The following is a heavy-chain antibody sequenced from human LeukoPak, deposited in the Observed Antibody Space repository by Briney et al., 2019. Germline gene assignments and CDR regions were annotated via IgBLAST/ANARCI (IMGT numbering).Heavy chain of an antibody. J-gene: IGHJ4*02. D-gene: IGHD3-10*01. CDR1: GFTFSSYW. CDR3: ARGITMVRGAFDY. CDR2: IYSGGST. V-gene: IGHV3-66*01. Sequence: GGSLRLSCAASGFTFSSYWMSWVRQAPGKGLEWVSVIYSGGSTYYADSVKGRFTISRDNSKNTLYLQMNSLRAEDTAVYYCARGITMVRGAFDYWGQGTLVTVSS.